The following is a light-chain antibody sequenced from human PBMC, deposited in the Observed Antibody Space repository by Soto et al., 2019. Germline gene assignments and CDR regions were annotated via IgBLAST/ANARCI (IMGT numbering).Light chain of an antibody. Sequence: DIVMTQSPDSLAVSLGERATINCKSSQSVLYSSNNKNYLAWYQQKAGQPPKLLISWASTREFGVPDRFSGSGSGTDFSLTISSLQAEDVAVYYCQQYYSTPFTFGPGTTVDIK. CDR2: WAS. V-gene: IGKV4-1*01. CDR3: QQYYSTPFT. J-gene: IGKJ3*01. CDR1: QSVLYSSNNKNY.